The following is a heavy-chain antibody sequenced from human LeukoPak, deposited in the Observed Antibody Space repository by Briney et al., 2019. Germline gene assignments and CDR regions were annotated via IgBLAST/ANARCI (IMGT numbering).Heavy chain of an antibody. CDR3: ARQGETSDFWSGSPRPDAFDI. J-gene: IGHJ3*02. Sequence: GESLKISCKGSGYSFTSYWIGWVRQMPGKGLEWMGIIYPGDSDTRYSPSFQGQVTISADKSISTAYLQWSSLKASDTAMYYCARQGETSDFWSGSPRPDAFDIWGQGTMVTVSS. CDR2: IYPGDSDT. V-gene: IGHV5-51*01. CDR1: GYSFTSYW. D-gene: IGHD3-3*01.